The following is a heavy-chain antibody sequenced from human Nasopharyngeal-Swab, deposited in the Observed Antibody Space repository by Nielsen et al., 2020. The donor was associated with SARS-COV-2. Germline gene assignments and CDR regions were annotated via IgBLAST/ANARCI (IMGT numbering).Heavy chain of an antibody. CDR1: GYTFTGYY. J-gene: IGHJ5*02. D-gene: IGHD6-19*01. V-gene: IGHV1-2*06. CDR3: ARDRYGYSSGWYEDDWFDP. Sequence: ASVKVSCKASGYTFTGYYMHWVRQAPGQGLEWMGRITPNSGGTNYAQKFQGRVTLTRDTSSSTAYMELSRLRSDDTAVYYCARDRYGYSSGWYEDDWFDPWGQGTLVTVSS. CDR2: ITPNSGGT.